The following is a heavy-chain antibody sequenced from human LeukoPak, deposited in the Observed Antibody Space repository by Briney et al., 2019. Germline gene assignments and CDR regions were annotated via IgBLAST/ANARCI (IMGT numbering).Heavy chain of an antibody. J-gene: IGHJ4*02. CDR2: IYTSGST. CDR3: ARDLGIAAADTPFDY. V-gene: IGHV4-4*07. D-gene: IGHD6-13*01. CDR1: GRSTSSYY. Sequence: SDTLSLTCTVSGRSTSSYYWSWIRQPAGKGLELIGRIYTSGSTNYNPSLKSRVTMSVDTSKNQFSIKLSSVTAADTAVYYCARDLGIAAADTPFDYWGQGTLVTVSS.